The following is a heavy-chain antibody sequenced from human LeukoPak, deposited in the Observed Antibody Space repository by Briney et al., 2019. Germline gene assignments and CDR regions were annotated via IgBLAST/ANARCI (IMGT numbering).Heavy chain of an antibody. D-gene: IGHD5-12*01. CDR3: AREHHGWLRSEGGEYFQH. CDR1: GYTFTSYG. CDR2: ISAYNGNT. V-gene: IGHV1-18*01. J-gene: IGHJ1*01. Sequence: ASVKVSCKSSGYTFTSYGISWVRQAPGQGLEGMGWISAYNGNTNYAQKFQGRVTMTTDTSMSIAYMELRSLRSDYTAVYYCAREHHGWLRSEGGEYFQHWGQGTLVTVSS.